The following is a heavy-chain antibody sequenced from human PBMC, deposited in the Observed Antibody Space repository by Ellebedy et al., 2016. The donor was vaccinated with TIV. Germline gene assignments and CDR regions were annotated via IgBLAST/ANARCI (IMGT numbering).Heavy chain of an antibody. V-gene: IGHV3-23*01. D-gene: IGHD3-22*01. Sequence: GGSLRLSXAASGFTFSSYAMSWVRQAPGKGLEWVSAISGSGGSTYYADSVKGRFTISRDNSKNTLYLQMNSLRAEDTAVYYCAKDDDYDSSGYRSNFDYWGQGTLVTVSS. J-gene: IGHJ4*02. CDR3: AKDDDYDSSGYRSNFDY. CDR1: GFTFSSYA. CDR2: ISGSGGST.